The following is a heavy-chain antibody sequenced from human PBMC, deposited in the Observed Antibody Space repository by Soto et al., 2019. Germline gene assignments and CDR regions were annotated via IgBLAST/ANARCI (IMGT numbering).Heavy chain of an antibody. J-gene: IGHJ4*02. CDR3: ARSEATVLDN. V-gene: IGHV4-4*02. CDR2: AHHSGRT. CDR1: GGSMSSSNW. D-gene: IGHD4-17*01. Sequence: SETLSLTCTVSGGSMSSSNWWNWVRQPPGKGLEWIGEAHHSGRTNYNPSLKSRVTISVDKSKNHFSLKLSSVTAADTAVYYCARSEATVLDNWGQGNLVTVSS.